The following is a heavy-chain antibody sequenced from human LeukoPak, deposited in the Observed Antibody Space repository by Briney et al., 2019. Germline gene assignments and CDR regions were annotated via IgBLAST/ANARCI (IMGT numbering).Heavy chain of an antibody. CDR2: ISSSSSTI. Sequence: GGTLRLSCAASGFTFNRYGMNWVRQAPGKGLEWVSYISSSSSTIYYADSVKGRFTISRDNAKNSLYLQMNSLRAEDTAVYYCARVLSGGYVYYYYYMDVWGKGTTVTVSS. D-gene: IGHD3-16*02. CDR3: ARVLSGGYVYYYYYMDV. J-gene: IGHJ6*03. CDR1: GFTFNRYG. V-gene: IGHV3-48*01.